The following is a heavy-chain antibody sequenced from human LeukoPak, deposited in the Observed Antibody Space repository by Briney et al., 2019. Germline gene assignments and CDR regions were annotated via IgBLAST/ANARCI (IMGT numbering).Heavy chain of an antibody. CDR1: GGSISSYY. CDR2: IYYSGST. Sequence: SETLSLTCTVSGGSISSYYWSWIRQPPGKGLEWIGYIYYSGSTNYNPSLKSRVTISVDTSKNQFSLKLTSVTAADTAIYYCARSSAEYSNSWIDYWGQGTLVTVSS. V-gene: IGHV4-59*12. J-gene: IGHJ4*02. CDR3: ARSSAEYSNSWIDY. D-gene: IGHD6-13*01.